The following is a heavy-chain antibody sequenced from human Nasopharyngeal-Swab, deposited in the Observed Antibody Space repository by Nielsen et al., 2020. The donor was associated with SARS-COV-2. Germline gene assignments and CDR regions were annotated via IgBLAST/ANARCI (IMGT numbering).Heavy chain of an antibody. J-gene: IGHJ5*02. V-gene: IGHV1-8*01. CDR2: MNPNSGNT. Sequence: ASVKVSCKASGYTFTSYDINWVRQATGQGLEWMGWMNPNSGNTGYAQKFQGRVTMTRNTSISTAYMELSSLRSEDTAVYYCARGADSSSWCPSWFDPWGQGTLVTVSS. D-gene: IGHD6-13*01. CDR3: ARGADSSSWCPSWFDP. CDR1: GYTFTSYD.